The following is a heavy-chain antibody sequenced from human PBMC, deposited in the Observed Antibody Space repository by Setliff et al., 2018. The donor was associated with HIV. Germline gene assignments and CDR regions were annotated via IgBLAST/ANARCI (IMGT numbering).Heavy chain of an antibody. Sequence: GASVKVSCKTSGYTFTGHYLHWVRQAPGQGLEWMGWIDPKSGDTSYAQKFQGRVTMTRDTSISTAYMELSRLRSDDTAVYYCARDLASKAFDYWGQGTLVTVSS. V-gene: IGHV1-2*02. CDR2: IDPKSGDT. J-gene: IGHJ4*02. CDR3: ARDLASKAFDY. CDR1: GYTFTGHY.